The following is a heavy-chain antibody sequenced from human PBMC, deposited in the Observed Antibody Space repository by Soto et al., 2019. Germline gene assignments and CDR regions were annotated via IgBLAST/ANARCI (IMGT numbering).Heavy chain of an antibody. J-gene: IGHJ5*02. D-gene: IGHD2-8*02. CDR2: ISAYNGNT. CDR3: ARDDITTPGAQGFDP. CDR1: DYTFINHG. Sequence: ASVKVSCKAYDYTFINHGISWVRQAPGQGLEWMGWISAYNGNTNYAQNLQGRVTMTTDASTSTAYMELRSLRSDDTAVYYCARDDITTPGAQGFDPWGQGTLVTVSS. V-gene: IGHV1-18*01.